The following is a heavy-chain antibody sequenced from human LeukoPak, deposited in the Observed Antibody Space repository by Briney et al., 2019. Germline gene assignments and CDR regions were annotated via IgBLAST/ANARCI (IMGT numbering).Heavy chain of an antibody. CDR3: ARDSRYSFDY. Sequence: GGSLRLSCAASGFTFSSYSMNWVRQAPGKGLEWISYIRSSSSSIYYADSVKGRFTISGDSAKSSLYLQMNSLRDEDTAVYYCARDSRYSFDYWGQGTLVTVSS. D-gene: IGHD2-15*01. V-gene: IGHV3-48*02. CDR1: GFTFSSYS. J-gene: IGHJ4*02. CDR2: IRSSSSSI.